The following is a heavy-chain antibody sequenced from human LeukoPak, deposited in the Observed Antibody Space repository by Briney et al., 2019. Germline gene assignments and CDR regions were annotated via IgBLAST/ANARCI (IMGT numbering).Heavy chain of an antibody. CDR2: ISSSSSTI. Sequence: PGGSLRLFCAASGFTFSTYGMTWVRQAPGKGLEGVSYISSSSSTIYYADSVKGRFTISRDNAKNSLYLQMNSLRAEDTAVYYCARDRDTVTDYWGQGTLVTVSS. CDR1: GFTFSTYG. J-gene: IGHJ4*02. CDR3: ARDRDTVTDY. D-gene: IGHD4-11*01. V-gene: IGHV3-48*04.